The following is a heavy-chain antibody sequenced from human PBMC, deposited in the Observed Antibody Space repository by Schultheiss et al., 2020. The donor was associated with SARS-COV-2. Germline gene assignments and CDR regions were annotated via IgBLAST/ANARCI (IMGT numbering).Heavy chain of an antibody. D-gene: IGHD5-24*01. CDR1: GYTFTSYG. CDR3: ARVPRPTVEMATIPFHYYYYMDV. J-gene: IGHJ6*03. V-gene: IGHV1-18*04. CDR2: ISAYNGNT. Sequence: ASVKVSCKASGYTFTSYGISWVRQAPGQGLEWMGWISAYNGNTNYAQKLQGRVTMTTDTSTSTAYMELSSLRSEDTAVYYCARVPRPTVEMATIPFHYYYYMDVWGKGTTVTVSS.